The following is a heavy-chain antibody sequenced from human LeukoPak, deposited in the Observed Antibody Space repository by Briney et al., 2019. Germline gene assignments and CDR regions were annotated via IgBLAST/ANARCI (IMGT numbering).Heavy chain of an antibody. V-gene: IGHV3-74*01. CDR2: IDPYGGDT. J-gene: IGHJ4*02. D-gene: IGHD6-13*01. CDR1: GFSFISYW. CDR3: ARPSWGSSSWYYFDY. Sequence: PGGSLRLSCGASGFSFISYWMHWVRQTPENRLVWVSYIDPYGGDTNYADSVKGRFTISRDNSKNTLYLHMNSLRAEDTAVYYCARPSWGSSSWYYFDYWGQGTLVTVSS.